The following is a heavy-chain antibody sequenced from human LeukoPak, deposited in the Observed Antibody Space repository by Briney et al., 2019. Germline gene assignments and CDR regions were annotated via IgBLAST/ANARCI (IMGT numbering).Heavy chain of an antibody. J-gene: IGHJ4*02. CDR3: ARLGYCSSTSCYEVDY. CDR1: GGSISSSSYY. Sequence: SETLSLTCTVSGGSISSSSYYWGWIRQPPGKGLEWIGNIYYSGSTYYNPSLKSRVTISVDTSKNQFSLKLSSVTAADTAVYYCARLGYCSSTSCYEVDYWGQGTLVTVSS. D-gene: IGHD2-2*01. CDR2: IYYSGST. V-gene: IGHV4-39*01.